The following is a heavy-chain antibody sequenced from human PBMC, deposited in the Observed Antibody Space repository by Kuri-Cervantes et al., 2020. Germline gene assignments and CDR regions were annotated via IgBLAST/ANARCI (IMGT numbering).Heavy chain of an antibody. V-gene: IGHV4-59*13. CDR2: MYYNGST. D-gene: IGHD6-19*01. Sequence: SETLSLTCTVSGGSISSYYWSWIRQPPGKGLEWIGYMYYNGSTNYNPSLKSRVTISVDTSKNQFSLKLSSVTAADTAVYFCARGSGWYFYWGQGTLVTVSS. CDR3: ARGSGWYFY. J-gene: IGHJ1*01. CDR1: GGSISSYY.